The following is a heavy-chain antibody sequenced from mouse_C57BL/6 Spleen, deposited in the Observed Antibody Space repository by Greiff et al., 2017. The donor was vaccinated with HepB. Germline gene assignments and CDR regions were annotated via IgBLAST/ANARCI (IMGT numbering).Heavy chain of an antibody. CDR1: GYAFSSSW. J-gene: IGHJ3*01. D-gene: IGHD1-1*01. CDR2: IYPGDGDT. CDR3: ARSGGSSPAWFAY. Sequence: VQLQQSGPELVKPGASVKISCKASGYAFSSSWMNWVKQRPGKGLEWIGRIYPGDGDTNYNGKFKGKATLTADKSSSTAYMQLSSLTSEESAVYFCARSGGSSPAWFAYWGQGTLVTVSA. V-gene: IGHV1-82*01.